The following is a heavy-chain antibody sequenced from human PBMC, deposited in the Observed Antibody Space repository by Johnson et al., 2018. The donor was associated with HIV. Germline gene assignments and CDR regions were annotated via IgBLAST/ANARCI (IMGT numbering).Heavy chain of an antibody. J-gene: IGHJ3*02. D-gene: IGHD6-13*01. CDR1: GFTFDDYA. Sequence: QLVESGGGLVQPGRSLRLSCAASGFTFDDYAMHWVRQAPGKGLEWVSGISWNSGSIGYADSVKGRFTISRDNAKNSLYLQMNSLRAEDTALYYCAKFRLAAAGVSDAFDIWGQGTMVTVSS. V-gene: IGHV3-9*01. CDR2: ISWNSGSI. CDR3: AKFRLAAAGVSDAFDI.